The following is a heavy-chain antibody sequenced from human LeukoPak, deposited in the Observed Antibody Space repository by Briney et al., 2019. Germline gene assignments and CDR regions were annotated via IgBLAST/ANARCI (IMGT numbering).Heavy chain of an antibody. Sequence: ASVKVSCKASGYTFTSYDINWVRQATGQGLQWMGWMNPNSGNTGYAQNFQGRVTITMNTSITTAYMELNSLRSEDTAVYYCARGGLDDTAMTRGIFDYWGQGTLVTVSS. V-gene: IGHV1-8*03. CDR3: ARGGLDDTAMTRGIFDY. J-gene: IGHJ4*02. CDR1: GYTFTSYD. D-gene: IGHD5-18*01. CDR2: MNPNSGNT.